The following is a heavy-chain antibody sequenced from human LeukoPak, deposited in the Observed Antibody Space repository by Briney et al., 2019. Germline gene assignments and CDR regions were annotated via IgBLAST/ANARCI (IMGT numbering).Heavy chain of an antibody. CDR2: IYFSGST. J-gene: IGHJ4*02. CDR3: ARAAAAAGEYYFDF. CDR1: GGSFSGYY. D-gene: IGHD6-13*01. V-gene: IGHV4-59*01. Sequence: SETLSLTCAVYGGSFSGYYWSWIRQPPGKQLEWIGYIYFSGSTNYNPSLKSRVTISIDTSTKQFSLNLKSVTAADTAIYYCARAAAAAGEYYFDFWGQGTLVTVSS.